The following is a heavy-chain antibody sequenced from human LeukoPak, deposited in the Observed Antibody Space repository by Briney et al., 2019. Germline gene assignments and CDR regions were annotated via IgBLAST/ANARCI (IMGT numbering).Heavy chain of an antibody. CDR1: GFSFSNFW. CDR2: IKQDGSDE. V-gene: IGHV3-7*01. J-gene: IGHJ5*02. Sequence: GGSLRLSCAASGFSFSNFWMSWVRQAPGKGLEWVANIKQDGSDEDYVDSVKGRFTISRDNAKSSLYLQMNSLRVEDTAVYYCARVFGDVGFTIFGVVRENWFDPWGQGTLDTVSS. D-gene: IGHD3-3*01. CDR3: ARVFGDVGFTIFGVVRENWFDP.